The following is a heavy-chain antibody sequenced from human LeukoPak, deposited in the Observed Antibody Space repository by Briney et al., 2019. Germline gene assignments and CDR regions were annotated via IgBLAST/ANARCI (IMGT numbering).Heavy chain of an antibody. V-gene: IGHV1-46*01. CDR1: GGTFSSYA. D-gene: IGHD2-15*01. Sequence: ASVKVSCKASGGTFSSYAISWVRQAPGQGLEWMGIINPSGGSTSYAQKFQGRVTMTRDTSTSTVYIELSSLRSEDTAVYYCARDNRATFDYWGQGTLVTVSS. CDR3: ARDNRATFDY. J-gene: IGHJ4*02. CDR2: INPSGGST.